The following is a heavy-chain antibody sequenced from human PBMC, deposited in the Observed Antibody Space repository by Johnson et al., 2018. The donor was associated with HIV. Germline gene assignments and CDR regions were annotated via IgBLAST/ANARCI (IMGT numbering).Heavy chain of an antibody. D-gene: IGHD2-15*01. Sequence: VQLVESGGGLVQPGGYLRLSCAASGFTFSDHYMDWVRQAPGKGLEWVGRTRNKANSYTTEYAASVKGRFTISRDDSKNSLYLQMNSLKTEDTAVYSCAREPHNWWSPAAFDIWGQGTMVTVSS. CDR3: AREPHNWWSPAAFDI. J-gene: IGHJ3*02. V-gene: IGHV3-72*01. CDR2: TRNKANSYTT. CDR1: GFTFSDHY.